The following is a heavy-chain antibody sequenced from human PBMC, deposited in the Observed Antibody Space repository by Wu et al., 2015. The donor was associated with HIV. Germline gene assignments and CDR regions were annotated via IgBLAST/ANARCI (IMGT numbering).Heavy chain of an antibody. CDR1: GYSFTGYF. V-gene: IGHV1-2*02. J-gene: IGHJ4*02. D-gene: IGHD4-11*01. CDR2: INPSGGAT. CDR3: ARDATPITTEFDY. Sequence: QVQLVQSGAELKKPGASVKVSCRASGYSFTGYFLHWVRQAPGHGLEWMAWINPSGGATIYAEAFEGRVTVTTDTSMKTVYMELESLTSGDTAMYFCARDATPITTEFDYWGQGTLITVSS.